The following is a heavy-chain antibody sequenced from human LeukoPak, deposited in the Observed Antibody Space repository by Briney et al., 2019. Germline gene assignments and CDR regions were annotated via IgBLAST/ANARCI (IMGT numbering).Heavy chain of an antibody. D-gene: IGHD2-21*02. J-gene: IGHJ6*03. CDR2: IYTSGST. CDR3: ARRMTHKPYYMDV. CDR1: GGSISSYY. V-gene: IGHV4-4*09. Sequence: SETLSLTCTVSGGSISSYYWSWIRQPPGKGLEWIGYIYTSGSTNYNPSLKSRVTISVDTSKNQFSLKLSSVTAADTAVYYCARRMTHKPYYMDVWGKGTTVTVSS.